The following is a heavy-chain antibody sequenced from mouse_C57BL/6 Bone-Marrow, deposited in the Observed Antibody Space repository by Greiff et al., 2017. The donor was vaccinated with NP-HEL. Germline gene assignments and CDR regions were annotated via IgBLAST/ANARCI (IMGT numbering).Heavy chain of an antibody. CDR2: IHPNSGST. Sequence: QVHVKQSGAELVKPGASVKLSCKASGYTFTSYWMHWVKQRPGQGLEWIGMIHPNSGSTNYNEKFKSKATLTVDKSSSTAYMQLSSLTSEDSAVYYCAYLLWLRAMDYWGQGTSVTVSS. CDR1: GYTFTSYW. CDR3: AYLLWLRAMDY. V-gene: IGHV1-64*01. J-gene: IGHJ4*01. D-gene: IGHD2-2*01.